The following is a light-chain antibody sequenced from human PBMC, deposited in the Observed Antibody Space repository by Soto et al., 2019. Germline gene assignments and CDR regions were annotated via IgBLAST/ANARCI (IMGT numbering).Light chain of an antibody. CDR2: EVS. Sequence: QSALTQPASVSGSPGQSITIACTGSSSDVGGYNYVSWFQQHPGKAPKLMIYEVSNRPSGVSNRFSASKSGNTASLTISGLQAEDEATYYCSSYSSSSTLVFXTGTKVTVL. CDR3: SSYSSSSTLV. J-gene: IGLJ1*01. CDR1: SSDVGGYNY. V-gene: IGLV2-14*01.